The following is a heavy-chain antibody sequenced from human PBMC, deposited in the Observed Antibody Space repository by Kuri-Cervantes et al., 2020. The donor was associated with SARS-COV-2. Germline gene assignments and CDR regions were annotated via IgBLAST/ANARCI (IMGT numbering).Heavy chain of an antibody. CDR1: GGSISSCDFY. V-gene: IGHV4-30-2*01. Sequence: SETLSLTCAVSGGSISSCDFYWSWIRQPPGKGLEWIGYISQSGNTYYNPSLKSRVTISVDRSNNLFSLKVSSVSAAVTAVYYCARVSGDSLFSYYFDVWGKGTTVTVSS. CDR3: ARVSGDSLFSYYFDV. J-gene: IGHJ6*03. CDR2: ISQSGNT. D-gene: IGHD7-27*01.